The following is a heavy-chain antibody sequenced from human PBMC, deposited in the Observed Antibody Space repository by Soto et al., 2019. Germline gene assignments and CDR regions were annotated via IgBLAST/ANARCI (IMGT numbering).Heavy chain of an antibody. CDR1: GFTFSSYG. J-gene: IGHJ1*01. Sequence: QVQLVESGGGVVQPGRSLRLSCAASGFTFSSYGMHWVRQAPGKGLEWVAVISYDGSNKYYADSVKGRFTISRDNSKNTLYLQMNSLRAEDTAVYYCAKDTAYGDYVYFQHWGQGTLVTVSS. CDR2: ISYDGSNK. V-gene: IGHV3-30*18. D-gene: IGHD4-17*01. CDR3: AKDTAYGDYVYFQH.